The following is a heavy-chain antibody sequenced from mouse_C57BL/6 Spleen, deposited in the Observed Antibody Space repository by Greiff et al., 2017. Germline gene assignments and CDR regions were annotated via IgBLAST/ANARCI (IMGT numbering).Heavy chain of an antibody. Sequence: VQLQQSGAELVRPGASVKLSCTASGFNIKDDYMHWVKQRPEQGLEWIGWIDPENGDTEYASKFQGKATITADTSSNTAYLQLSSLTSEDTAVYYCTTGAAQATLHYWGQGTTLTVSS. CDR2: IDPENGDT. J-gene: IGHJ2*01. V-gene: IGHV14-4*01. CDR3: TTGAAQATLHY. CDR1: GFNIKDDY. D-gene: IGHD3-2*02.